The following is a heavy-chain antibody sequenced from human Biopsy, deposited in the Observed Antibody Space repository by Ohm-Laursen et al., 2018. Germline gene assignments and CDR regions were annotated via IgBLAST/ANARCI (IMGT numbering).Heavy chain of an antibody. V-gene: IGHV4-39*01. CDR1: GGSIRSNGFY. Sequence: TLSLTWPVSGGSIRSNGFYWGWIRQPPGKGLEWIGSISYRGTTSYNPSLKSRVDISVDTSKNHLSLSLNSVTAADTAVFYCARLRGGVVINYSWFDPWGQGILVTVSS. D-gene: IGHD3-3*01. CDR2: ISYRGTT. CDR3: ARLRGGVVINYSWFDP. J-gene: IGHJ5*02.